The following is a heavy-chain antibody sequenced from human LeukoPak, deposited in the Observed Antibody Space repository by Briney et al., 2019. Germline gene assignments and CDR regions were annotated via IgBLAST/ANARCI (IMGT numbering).Heavy chain of an antibody. J-gene: IGHJ4*02. CDR3: ATLPTSGWYAD. CDR1: GGSISNYF. D-gene: IGHD6-19*01. CDR2: ISYLGST. Sequence: PSETLSLTCNVSGGSISNYFWSWIRQPPGRGLEWIGYISYLGSTNYNPSLKGRVTFSVDTSKNQISLRVISVTAADTAVYYCATLPTSGWYADWGQGTLVTVSS. V-gene: IGHV4-59*01.